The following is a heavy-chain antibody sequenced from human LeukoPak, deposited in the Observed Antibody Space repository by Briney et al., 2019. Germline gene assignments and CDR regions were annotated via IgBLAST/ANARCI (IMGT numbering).Heavy chain of an antibody. J-gene: IGHJ4*02. D-gene: IGHD6-13*01. V-gene: IGHV3-23*01. CDR2: ISGSGGST. CDR3: ARSPYSSSWYVDY. CDR1: GFTFSSYA. Sequence: PGGSLRLSCAASGFTFSSYAMSWVRQAPGKGLEWVSAISGSGGSTYYADSVKGRFTISRDNSKNTLNLQMNSLRAEDTAVYYCARSPYSSSWYVDYWGQGTLVTVSS.